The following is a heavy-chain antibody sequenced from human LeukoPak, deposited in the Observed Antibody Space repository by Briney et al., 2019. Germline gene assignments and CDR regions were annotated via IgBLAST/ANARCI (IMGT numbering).Heavy chain of an antibody. Sequence: SETLSLTCAVYGGSFSGYYWSWIRQPPGKGLEWIGEINHSGSTNYNPSLKSRVTISVDTSKNQFSLKLSSMTAADTAVYYCARGYIAVAGTSPPDYWGQGTLVTVSS. CDR2: INHSGST. V-gene: IGHV4-34*01. CDR1: GGSFSGYY. CDR3: ARGYIAVAGTSPPDY. D-gene: IGHD6-19*01. J-gene: IGHJ4*02.